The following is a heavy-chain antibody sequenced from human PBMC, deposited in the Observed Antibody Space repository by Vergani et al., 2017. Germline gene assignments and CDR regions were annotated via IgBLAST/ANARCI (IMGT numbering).Heavy chain of an antibody. J-gene: IGHJ5*02. D-gene: IGHD2-21*01. V-gene: IGHV4-34*10. CDR2: INHSGST. CDR3: ARNLGGVVDR. CDR1: GGSFSGYY. Sequence: QLQLQESGPGLVKPSETLSLTCAVYGGSFSGYYWSWIRQPPGKGLEWIGEINHSGSTNYNPSLKSRVTISVDTSKNQFSLKLSSVTAADTAVYYCARNLGGVVDRWGQGTLVTVSS.